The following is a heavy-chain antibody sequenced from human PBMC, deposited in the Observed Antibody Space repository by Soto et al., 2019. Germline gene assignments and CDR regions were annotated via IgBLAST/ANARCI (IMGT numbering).Heavy chain of an antibody. CDR2: IYYSGST. J-gene: IGHJ5*02. CDR1: GGSISSSSYY. Sequence: SETLSLTCTVSGGSISSSSYYWGWIRQPPGKGLEWIGSIYYSGSTYYNPSLKSRVTISVDTSKNQFSLKLSSVTAADTAVYYCARHGEVNCSSTSCYLVRDWFDPWGQGTLVTVSS. V-gene: IGHV4-39*01. D-gene: IGHD2-2*01. CDR3: ARHGEVNCSSTSCYLVRDWFDP.